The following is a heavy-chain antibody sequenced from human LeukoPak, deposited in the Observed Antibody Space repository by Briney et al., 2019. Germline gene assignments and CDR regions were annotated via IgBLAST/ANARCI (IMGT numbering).Heavy chain of an antibody. D-gene: IGHD3/OR15-3a*01. CDR3: ATSRNVDQFDI. J-gene: IGHJ3*02. CDR2: VYYSGST. V-gene: IGHV4-31*11. Sequence: SETLSLTCAVSGGSISSGNYHWGWIRQHPGKGLEWIGSVYYSGSTYYNPSLKSRLTISKDTSKNQFSLKLSSVTAADTAVYFCATSRNVDQFDIWGQGTMVTVSS. CDR1: GGSISSGNYH.